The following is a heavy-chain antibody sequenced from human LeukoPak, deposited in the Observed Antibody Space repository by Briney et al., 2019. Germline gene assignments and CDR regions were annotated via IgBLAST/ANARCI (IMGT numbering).Heavy chain of an antibody. CDR2: IYYSGST. CDR3: ARLRPITMTKAWFDP. V-gene: IGHV4-39*01. CDR1: GGSISSSSYY. J-gene: IGHJ5*02. D-gene: IGHD3-22*01. Sequence: SETLSLTCTVSGGSISSSSYYWGWIRQPPGKGLEWSGSIYYSGSTYYNPSLKSRVTISVDTSKNQFSLKLSSVTAADTAVYYCARLRPITMTKAWFDPWGQGTLVTVSS.